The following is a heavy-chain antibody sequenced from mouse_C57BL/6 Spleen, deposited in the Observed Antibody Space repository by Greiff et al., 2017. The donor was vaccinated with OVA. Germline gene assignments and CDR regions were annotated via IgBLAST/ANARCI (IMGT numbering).Heavy chain of an antibody. CDR3: ARKRTTTAQALDY. Sequence: QVQLQQPGAELVKPGASVKLSCKASGYTFTSYWMQWVKQRPGQGLEWIGEIDPSDSYTNYNQKFKGKATLTVDTSSSTAYMQLSSLTSEDSAVYYCARKRTTTAQALDYWGQGTTLTDSS. CDR2: IDPSDSYT. V-gene: IGHV1-50*01. CDR1: GYTFTSYW. D-gene: IGHD3-2*02. J-gene: IGHJ2*01.